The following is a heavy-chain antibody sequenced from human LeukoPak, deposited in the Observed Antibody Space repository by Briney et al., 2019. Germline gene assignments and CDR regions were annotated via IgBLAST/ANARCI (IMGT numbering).Heavy chain of an antibody. CDR3: ARDAIVRDYSNSDY. V-gene: IGHV1-2*02. Sequence: GSSVKVSCKASGYTFTGYYIHWVRQAPGQGLEWMGWINPNSGGTNYAQKFQGRVTMTRDTSISTAYMELSRLTSDDPAVYYCARDAIVRDYSNSDYWGQGTLVTVSS. CDR1: GYTFTGYY. J-gene: IGHJ4*02. D-gene: IGHD4-11*01. CDR2: INPNSGGT.